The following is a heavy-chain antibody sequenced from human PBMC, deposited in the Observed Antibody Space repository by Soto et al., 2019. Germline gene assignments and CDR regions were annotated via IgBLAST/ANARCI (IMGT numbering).Heavy chain of an antibody. J-gene: IGHJ4*02. CDR3: ARVDRKQQLVRFAY. CDR2: IYYSGST. Sequence: PSETLSLTCTVSGGSISSGGYYWSWIRQHPGKGLEWIGYIYYSGSTYYNPSLKSRVTISVDTSKNQFSLKLSSVTAADTAVYYCARVDRKQQLVRFAYWGQGTLVTVSS. D-gene: IGHD6-13*01. V-gene: IGHV4-31*03. CDR1: GGSISSGGYY.